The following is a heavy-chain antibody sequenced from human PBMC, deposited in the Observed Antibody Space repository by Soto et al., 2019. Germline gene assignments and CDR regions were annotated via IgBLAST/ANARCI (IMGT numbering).Heavy chain of an antibody. CDR1: GYTFTNYD. CDR3: ARGSSIAGLYYGMDV. CDR2: ISAYNGNT. D-gene: IGHD6-6*01. V-gene: IGHV1-18*01. Sequence: VASVKVSCKASGYTFTNYDFTWVRQAPGQGLEWMGWISAYNGNTSYAQKLQGRVTMTTDTSTTTAYMELRTLRSDDTAVYYCARGSSIAGLYYGMDVWGQGTTVTVSS. J-gene: IGHJ6*02.